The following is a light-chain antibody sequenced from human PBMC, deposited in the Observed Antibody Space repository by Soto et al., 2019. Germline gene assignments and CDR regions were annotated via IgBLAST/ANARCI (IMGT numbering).Light chain of an antibody. J-gene: IGKJ5*01. Sequence: EIVLTQSPGTLSLSPGERATLSCRASQSVSSSYLAWHQQKPGQAPRLLIYGASSRATGIPDRFSGSGSGTDFTLTISRLEPEDFAVYFCQQYVNSPITFGQGTRLEIK. CDR2: GAS. CDR3: QQYVNSPIT. CDR1: QSVSSSY. V-gene: IGKV3-20*01.